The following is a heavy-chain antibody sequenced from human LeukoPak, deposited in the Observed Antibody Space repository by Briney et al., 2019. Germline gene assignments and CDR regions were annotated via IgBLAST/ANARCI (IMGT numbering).Heavy chain of an antibody. V-gene: IGHV4-38-2*02. J-gene: IGHJ4*02. CDR3: ARTRYYYNSRSYGAPYYFDY. D-gene: IGHD3-10*01. CDR1: GYSISSGYY. Sequence: PSETLSLTCTVPGYSISSGYYWGWIRQPPGKGLEWIGSIYYSGSTYYNPSLKSRVTISVDTSKNQFSLKLSSVTAADTAVYYCARTRYYYNSRSYGAPYYFDYWGQGTLVTVSS. CDR2: IYYSGST.